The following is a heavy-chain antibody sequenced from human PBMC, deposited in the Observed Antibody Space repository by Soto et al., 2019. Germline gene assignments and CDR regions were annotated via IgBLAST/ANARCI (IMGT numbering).Heavy chain of an antibody. CDR3: ARAVFGVVPLRY. Sequence: ASVKVSCKASGYTFTSYAMHWVRQAPGQRLEWMGWINAGNGNTKYSQKFQGRVTITRDTSASTAYMELGSLRSEDTAVYYCARAVFGVVPLRYWGQGTLVTVSS. CDR2: INAGNGNT. D-gene: IGHD3-3*01. CDR1: GYTFTSYA. V-gene: IGHV1-3*01. J-gene: IGHJ4*02.